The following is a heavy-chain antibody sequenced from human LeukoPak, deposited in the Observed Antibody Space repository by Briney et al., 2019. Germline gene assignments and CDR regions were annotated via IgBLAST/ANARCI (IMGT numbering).Heavy chain of an antibody. J-gene: IGHJ4*02. CDR3: ARGPPYYDSSGYYGDYFDY. V-gene: IGHV1-46*01. CDR1: GYTFTSYY. D-gene: IGHD3-22*01. CDR2: INLSDGAT. Sequence: ASVKVSCKASGYTFTSYYMHWVRQAPGQGLEWLGMINLSDGATTYAQRFQGRVTITTDESTSTAYMELSSLRSEDTAVYYCARGPPYYDSSGYYGDYFDYWGQGTLVTVSS.